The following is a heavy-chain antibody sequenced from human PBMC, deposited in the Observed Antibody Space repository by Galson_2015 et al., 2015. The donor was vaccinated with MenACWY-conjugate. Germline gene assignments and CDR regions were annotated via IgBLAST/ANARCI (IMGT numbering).Heavy chain of an antibody. CDR2: ISSNGGST. Sequence: SLRLSCAASGFTFSSYAMHWVRQAPGKGLEYVSAISSNGGSTYYADSVKGRFTISRDNSKNTLYLQMSSLRAEDTAVYYCARDPYYYDSSGFNWFDPWGQGTLVTVSS. V-gene: IGHV3-64D*06. CDR1: GFTFSSYA. D-gene: IGHD3-22*01. CDR3: ARDPYYYDSSGFNWFDP. J-gene: IGHJ5*02.